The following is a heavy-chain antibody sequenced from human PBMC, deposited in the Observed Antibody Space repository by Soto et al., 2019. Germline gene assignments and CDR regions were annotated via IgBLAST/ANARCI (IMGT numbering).Heavy chain of an antibody. CDR3: ARVGREGGYSDGYADY. CDR2: INSDGSST. J-gene: IGHJ4*02. V-gene: IGHV3-74*01. CDR1: GFTFSSYW. Sequence: EVQLVESGGGLVQPGGSLRLSCAASGFTFSSYWMHWVRQAPGKGLVWVSRINSDGSSTSYADSVKGRFTISRDNAKTSLYMQMNSLRAEDTAVYYCARVGREGGYSDGYADYWGQGTLVTVSS. D-gene: IGHD5-18*01.